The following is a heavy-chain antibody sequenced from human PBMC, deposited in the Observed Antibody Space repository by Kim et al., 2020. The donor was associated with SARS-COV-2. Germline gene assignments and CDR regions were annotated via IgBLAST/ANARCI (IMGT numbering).Heavy chain of an antibody. CDR2: VIPNNGGT. J-gene: IGHJ1*01. Sequence: ASVKVSCKTSGYSFTDYYIHWVRQAPGQGLEWIGWVIPNNGGTNYAQKFQGRVTMTRDTSFSTASLELSRLTSDDTAVYYCARDMVGTSTGYWGQGNLVT. V-gene: IGHV1-2*02. CDR1: GYSFTDYY. D-gene: IGHD1-26*01. CDR3: ARDMVGTSTGY.